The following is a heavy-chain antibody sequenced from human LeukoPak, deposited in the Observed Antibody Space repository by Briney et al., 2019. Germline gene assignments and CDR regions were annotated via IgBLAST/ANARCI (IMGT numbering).Heavy chain of an antibody. CDR3: ARAKWLVPHYYYYYMDV. CDR2: IYYSGST. D-gene: IGHD6-19*01. Sequence: SETLSLTCTVSGGSISSYYWSWIRQPPGKGLEWIGYIYYSGSTNYNPSLKSRVTISVDTCKNQFSLKLSSVTAADTAVYYCARAKWLVPHYYYYYMDVWGKGTTVTISS. V-gene: IGHV4-59*01. J-gene: IGHJ6*03. CDR1: GGSISSYY.